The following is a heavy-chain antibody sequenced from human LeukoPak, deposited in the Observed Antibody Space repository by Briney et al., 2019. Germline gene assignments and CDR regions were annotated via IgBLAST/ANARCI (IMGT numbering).Heavy chain of an antibody. V-gene: IGHV4-30-4*01. CDR2: VYYSGST. CDR3: ATNRVHYDILTGVMTPSSWFDP. CDR1: GGSISSGDYY. D-gene: IGHD3-9*01. Sequence: SETLSLTCTVSGGSISSGDYYWSWIRQPPGKGLEWIGYVYYSGSTYYNPSLKSRVTISVDTSKNQFSLKLSSVTAADTAVYYCATNRVHYDILTGVMTPSSWFDPWGQGTLVTVSS. J-gene: IGHJ5*02.